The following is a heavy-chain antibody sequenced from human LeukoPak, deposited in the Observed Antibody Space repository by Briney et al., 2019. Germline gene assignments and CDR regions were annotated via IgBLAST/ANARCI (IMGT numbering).Heavy chain of an antibody. CDR1: GGSISGYY. J-gene: IGHJ6*02. D-gene: IGHD3-10*01. CDR3: ARGGGSGSYYKRRPHYYYGMDV. V-gene: IGHV4-34*01. CDR2: INHSGST. Sequence: SETLSLICAVYGGSISGYYWSWIRQPQGKGLEWIGEINHSGSTNYNPSLKSRVTISVDTSKNQFSLKLSSVTAADTAVYYCARGGGSGSYYKRRPHYYYGMDVWGQGTTVTVSS.